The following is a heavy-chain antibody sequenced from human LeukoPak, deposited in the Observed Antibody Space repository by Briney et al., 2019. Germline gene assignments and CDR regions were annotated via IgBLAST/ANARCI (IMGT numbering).Heavy chain of an antibody. CDR2: IYYSGST. Sequence: SETLSLTCTVSGGSISSYYWSWIRQPPGKGLEWIGYIYYSGSTNYNPSLKSRVTISVDTSKNQFSLKLSSVTAADTAVYYCARVSGLRLGELSLYYYYYMDVWGKGTTVTISS. D-gene: IGHD3-16*02. J-gene: IGHJ6*03. V-gene: IGHV4-59*01. CDR1: GGSISSYY. CDR3: ARVSGLRLGELSLYYYYYMDV.